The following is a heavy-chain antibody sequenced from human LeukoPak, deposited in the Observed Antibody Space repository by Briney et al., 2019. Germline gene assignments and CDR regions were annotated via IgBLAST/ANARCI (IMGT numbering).Heavy chain of an antibody. CDR1: GFPLSPSGMC. CDR2: VFDSGGT. J-gene: IGHJ4*02. CDR3: ARGYSSRLNCGAN. V-gene: IGHV4-61*08. Sequence: SLTITCTFSGFPLSPSGMCVSWIRQPPGKGLEWIGYVFDSGGTNYNPSLKSRVTISVDTSKKQFSLKLSSVTAADTAVNYSARGYSSRLNCGANWGRGTLVTVSS. D-gene: IGHD6-13*01.